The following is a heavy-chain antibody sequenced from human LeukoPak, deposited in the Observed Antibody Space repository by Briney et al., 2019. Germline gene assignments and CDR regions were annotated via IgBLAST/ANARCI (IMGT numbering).Heavy chain of an antibody. J-gene: IGHJ5*02. D-gene: IGHD6-13*01. Sequence: SETLSLTCAVYGGSFSGYYWSWIRQPPGKGLEWIGEINHSGSTNYNPSLKSRVTISVDTSKNQLSLKLSSVTAADTAVYYCARGYSSSWRVWFDPWGQGTLVTVSS. CDR3: ARGYSSSWRVWFDP. V-gene: IGHV4-34*01. CDR2: INHSGST. CDR1: GGSFSGYY.